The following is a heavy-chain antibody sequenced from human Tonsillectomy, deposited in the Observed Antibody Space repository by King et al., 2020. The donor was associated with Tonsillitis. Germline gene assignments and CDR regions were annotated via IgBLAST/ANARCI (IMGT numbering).Heavy chain of an antibody. V-gene: IGHV3-66*01. CDR2: IYTGGST. CDR3: ARSCVGMTAPYYSYGMDV. CDR1: GFTVSSNY. J-gene: IGHJ6*02. D-gene: IGHD2-21*02. Sequence: VQLVESGGGLVQPGGSLRVSCAASGFTVSSNYMSWVRQAPGKGLEWVSIIYTGGSTYYADSVKGRFTISRDNSKNTLYLQVNSLRAEDTAVYYCARSCVGMTAPYYSYGMDVWGQGTTVTVSS.